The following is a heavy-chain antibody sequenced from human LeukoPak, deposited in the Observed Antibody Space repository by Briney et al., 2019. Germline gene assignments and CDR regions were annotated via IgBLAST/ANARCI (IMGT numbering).Heavy chain of an antibody. J-gene: IGHJ4*02. V-gene: IGHV3-15*01. CDR2: IRNDRIT. CDR3: TWMATIFTVDY. D-gene: IGHD5-12*01. Sequence: GALRLSCVLYGLTFSDAWMSWVRQAPGKGLEWIGRIRNDRITDYAAPVQGRFSISRDNSKNTFYLQMNSLRTEDTGMYFCTWMATIFTVDYWGQGTLVTVSS. CDR1: GLTFSDAW.